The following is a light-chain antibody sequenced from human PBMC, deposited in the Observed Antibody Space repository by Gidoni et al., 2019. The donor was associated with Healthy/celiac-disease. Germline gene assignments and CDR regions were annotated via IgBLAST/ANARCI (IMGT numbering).Light chain of an antibody. CDR3: LQDYNYPRT. CDR2: AAS. Sequence: QLTQPPSSLSASVGDRVTITCRASQGIRIDLGWYQQKPGKAPKLLIYAASSLQSGVPSRFSGSGSGTDLTLTISSLQPEDFATYYCLQDYNYPRTFGGGTKVEIK. CDR1: QGIRID. V-gene: IGKV1-6*01. J-gene: IGKJ4*02.